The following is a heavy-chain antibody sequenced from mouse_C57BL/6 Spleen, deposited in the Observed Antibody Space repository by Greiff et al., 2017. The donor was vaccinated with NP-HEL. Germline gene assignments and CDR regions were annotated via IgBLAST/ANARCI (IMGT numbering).Heavy chain of an antibody. CDR2: INPGSGGT. D-gene: IGHD2-5*01. Sequence: QVQLQQSGAELVRPGTSVKVSCKASGYAFTNYLIEWVKQRPGQGLEWIGVINPGSGGTNYNEKFKGKATLTADKSSSTAYMQLSSLTSEDSAVYFCARGIYSNLGYFDYWGQGTTLTVSS. CDR3: ARGIYSNLGYFDY. J-gene: IGHJ2*01. CDR1: GYAFTNYL. V-gene: IGHV1-54*01.